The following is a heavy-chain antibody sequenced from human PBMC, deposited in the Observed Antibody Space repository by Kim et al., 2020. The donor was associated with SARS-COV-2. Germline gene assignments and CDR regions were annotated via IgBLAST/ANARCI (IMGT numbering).Heavy chain of an antibody. CDR1: GYSFTSYW. V-gene: IGHV5-10-1*01. Sequence: GESLKISCKGSGYSFTSYWISWVRQMPGKGLEWMGRIDPSDSYTSYSPSFQGHVTISTDKSISTAYLQWSSLKASDTAMYYCARFEMGLPEFPHYGMDVWGQGTTVTVSS. CDR2: IDPSDSYT. CDR3: ARFEMGLPEFPHYGMDV. J-gene: IGHJ6*02. D-gene: IGHD5-12*01.